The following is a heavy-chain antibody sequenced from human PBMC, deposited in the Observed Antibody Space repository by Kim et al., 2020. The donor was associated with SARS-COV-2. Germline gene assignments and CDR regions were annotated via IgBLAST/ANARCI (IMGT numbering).Heavy chain of an antibody. D-gene: IGHD5-12*01. CDR3: VRESSGLFDY. J-gene: IGHJ4*02. CDR2: RT. V-gene: IGHV4-59*01. Sequence: RTTSNPSLKSRVTISVDTSKNQFSLKLSSVTAADTAIYYCVRESSGLFDYWGQGTLVTVSS.